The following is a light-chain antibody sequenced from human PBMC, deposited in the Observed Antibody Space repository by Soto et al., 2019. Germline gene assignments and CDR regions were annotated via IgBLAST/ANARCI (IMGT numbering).Light chain of an antibody. CDR3: QQYNNRPPWT. CDR2: GAS. J-gene: IGKJ1*01. V-gene: IGKV3-15*01. Sequence: IVMTKSPATLSVSTGERAPLSCRASQSVSSNLAWYQQKPGQAPRLLIFGASIRATGIPARFSGSGSGTEFSLTITSLQSEDFALYYCQQYNNRPPWTFGQGTKVDI. CDR1: QSVSSN.